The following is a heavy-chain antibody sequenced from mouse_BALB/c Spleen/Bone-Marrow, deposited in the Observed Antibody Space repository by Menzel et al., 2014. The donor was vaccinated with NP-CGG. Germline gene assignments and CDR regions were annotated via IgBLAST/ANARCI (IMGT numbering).Heavy chain of an antibody. V-gene: IGHV7-3*02. J-gene: IGHJ3*01. Sequence: EVHLVESGGGFIQPGNSLRLSCATSGFTFXDYYMTWVRQFPGKAFEWLGFIRNKVNGYTTEYSASVKGRITISRDNSQRILYLQMNSLRAEGSATYDCVRDEGLLRFDYWGQGTLVTVSA. CDR2: IRNKVNGYTT. CDR3: VRDEGLLRFDY. D-gene: IGHD1-1*01. CDR1: GFTFXDYY.